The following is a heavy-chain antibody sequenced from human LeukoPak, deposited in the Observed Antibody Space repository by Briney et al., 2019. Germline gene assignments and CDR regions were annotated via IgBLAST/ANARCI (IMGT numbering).Heavy chain of an antibody. CDR3: AKDPLGIVVVPAAAPDDY. V-gene: IGHV3-23*01. CDR2: ISGSGGST. Sequence: PGGSLRLSCAASGFTFSSYAMSWVRQAPGKGLEWVSAISGSGGSTYYADSVKGRFTISRDNSKNTLYLQMNSLRAEGTAVYYCAKDPLGIVVVPAAAPDDYWGQGTLVTVSS. CDR1: GFTFSSYA. D-gene: IGHD2-2*03. J-gene: IGHJ4*02.